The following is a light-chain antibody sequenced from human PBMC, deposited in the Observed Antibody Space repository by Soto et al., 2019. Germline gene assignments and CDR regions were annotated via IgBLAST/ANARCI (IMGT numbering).Light chain of an antibody. CDR2: DAS. Sequence: IPMTESPATLSPSVGDRVPITCRASQSIRNWLAWYQQKPGKVPKLLIYDASSLASGVPSRFSGSGSGTEFTLTISSLQPDDFASFYCQEYNSYTWTFGQGTKVDIK. V-gene: IGKV1-5*01. J-gene: IGKJ1*01. CDR3: QEYNSYTWT. CDR1: QSIRNW.